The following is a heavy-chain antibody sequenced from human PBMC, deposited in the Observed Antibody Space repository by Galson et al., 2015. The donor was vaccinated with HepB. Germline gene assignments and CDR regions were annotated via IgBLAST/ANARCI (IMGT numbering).Heavy chain of an antibody. J-gene: IGHJ5*02. CDR1: GGSISSYY. D-gene: IGHD1-26*01. CDR2: IYYGGST. CDR3: ARVVVGATRGSLRWFDP. V-gene: IGHV4-59*01. Sequence: QVQLQESGPGLVKPSETLSLTCTVSGGSISSYYWSWIRQPPGKGLEWIGYIYYGGSTNYNPSLKSRVTISVDTSKNQFSLKLSSVTAADTAVYYCARVVVGATRGSLRWFDPWGQGTLVTVSS.